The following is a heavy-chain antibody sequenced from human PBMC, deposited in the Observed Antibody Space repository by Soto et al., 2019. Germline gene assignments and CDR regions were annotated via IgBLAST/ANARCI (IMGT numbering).Heavy chain of an antibody. D-gene: IGHD3-10*01. Sequence: QGQLVESGGGVVQPGTSLRLSCGASGFAFNGYGMHWVRQAPGKGLEWVATISYDGQNRFYADSVRGRITISRDNSKNTLVLEMNGLRPEDTGVYYCASLYYYSLTKYLDYWGQGTVVTVSS. CDR1: GFAFNGYG. CDR2: ISYDGQNR. CDR3: ASLYYYSLTKYLDY. J-gene: IGHJ4*02. V-gene: IGHV3-30*03.